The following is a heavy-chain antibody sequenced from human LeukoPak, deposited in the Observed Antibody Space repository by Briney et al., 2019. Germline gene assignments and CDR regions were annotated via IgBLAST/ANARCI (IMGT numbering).Heavy chain of an antibody. J-gene: IGHJ3*02. CDR2: IIPIFGTA. D-gene: IGHD3-16*01. V-gene: IGHV1-69*01. Sequence: SVKVSCKASGGTFGSYAISWVRQAPGQGLEWMGGIIPIFGTANYAQKFQGRVTITADESTSTAYMELSSLRSEDTAVYYCAREGAVWATGLGGDIWGQGTMVTVSS. CDR1: GGTFGSYA. CDR3: AREGAVWATGLGGDI.